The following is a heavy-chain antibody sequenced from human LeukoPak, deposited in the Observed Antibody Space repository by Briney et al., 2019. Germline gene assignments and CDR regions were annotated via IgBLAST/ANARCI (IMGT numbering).Heavy chain of an antibody. J-gene: IGHJ5*02. V-gene: IGHV3-23*01. Sequence: GGSLRLSCAASGFTFRNYAMSWVRQAPGKGLEWVSGVSGAAGSTYDTYYADSVKGRFPISRDNSKDTLYLQMNSLRAEDTAMYYCAKEEEPNAILTGHYQSWGQGTLVTVSS. CDR2: VSGAAGSTYDT. CDR3: AKEEEPNAILTGHYQS. CDR1: GFTFRNYA. D-gene: IGHD3-9*01.